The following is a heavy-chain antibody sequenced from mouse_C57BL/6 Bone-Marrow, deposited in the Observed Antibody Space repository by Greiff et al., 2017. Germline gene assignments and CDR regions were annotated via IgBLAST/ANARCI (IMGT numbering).Heavy chain of an antibody. CDR3: ARTDGRYFDV. CDR2: IFAGSGNT. D-gene: IGHD1-2*01. V-gene: IGHV1-75*01. J-gene: IGHJ1*03. Sequence: VQLQQSGPELVKPGASVKISCKASGYTFTDYCINWVKQRPGQGLEWIGWIFAGSGNTYYNEKFKGKATFTVDKASSTACMFLSSLTSEDSAVYFCARTDGRYFDVGGTGTTVTVSS. CDR1: GYTFTDYC.